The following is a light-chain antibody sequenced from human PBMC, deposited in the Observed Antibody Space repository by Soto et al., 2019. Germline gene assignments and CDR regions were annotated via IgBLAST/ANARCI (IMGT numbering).Light chain of an antibody. CDR1: QTLLHSNGYNY. J-gene: IGKJ2*02. V-gene: IGKV2-28*01. Sequence: DIVMTQSPLSLPVTPGEPASISCGSSQTLLHSNGYNYLDLYLQKPGQSPRLLIYLGSNRASGVPDRFSGRGSGTDFTLKISRVEAEDVGVYYCMQALQTPRTFGQGTKLEIK. CDR3: MQALQTPRT. CDR2: LGS.